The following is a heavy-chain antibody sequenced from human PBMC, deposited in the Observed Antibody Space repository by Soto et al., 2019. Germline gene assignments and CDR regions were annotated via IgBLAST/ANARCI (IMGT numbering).Heavy chain of an antibody. CDR2: IVPIVDTS. J-gene: IGHJ4*02. D-gene: IGHD5-12*01. CDR3: VRVVAIPGYPDN. V-gene: IGHV1-69*12. Sequence: QVQLVQSGAEVRQPASSVKVSCKTSGGTFSSYAISWVRQAAGQGLERMGGIVPIVDTSTYAQKFQGRVTITADESTSTAYMELSSLRSDDTAIYYCVRVVAIPGYPDNWGQGTLVTVSS. CDR1: GGTFSSYA.